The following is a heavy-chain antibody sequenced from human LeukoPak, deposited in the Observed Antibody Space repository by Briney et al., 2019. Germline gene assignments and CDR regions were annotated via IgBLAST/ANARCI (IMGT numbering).Heavy chain of an antibody. CDR3: ATAGDYVEDY. Sequence: GGSLRLSCAAPGFIFSSYAMHWVRRAPGKGLEWVAVISYDGSNKYYADSVKGRFTISRDNSKNTLYLQMNSLRPEDTAVYYCATAGDYVEDYWGQGTLVTVSS. CDR1: GFIFSSYA. D-gene: IGHD4-17*01. V-gene: IGHV3-30-3*01. CDR2: ISYDGSNK. J-gene: IGHJ4*02.